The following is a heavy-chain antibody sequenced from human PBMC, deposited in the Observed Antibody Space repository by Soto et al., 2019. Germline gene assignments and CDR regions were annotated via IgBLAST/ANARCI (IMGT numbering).Heavy chain of an antibody. D-gene: IGHD2-15*01. CDR1: GYSFTNYW. CDR3: ARCSTDCGDIFAY. J-gene: IGHJ4*02. V-gene: IGHV5-51*01. Sequence: GESLKISCEGSGYSFTNYWIGWVRQMPGKGLEWMGIIYPYDSDTRYSPSFQGQVTISADKSINTAYLQWNSLKASDTAMYYWARCSTDCGDIFAYWGRGNLDIGSS. CDR2: IYPYDSDT.